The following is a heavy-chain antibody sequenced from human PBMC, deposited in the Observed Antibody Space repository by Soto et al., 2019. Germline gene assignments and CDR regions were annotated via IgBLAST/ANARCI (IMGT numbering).Heavy chain of an antibody. V-gene: IGHV1-69*13. CDR2: IIPIFGTA. J-gene: IGHJ2*01. CDR3: AREYCSSTSCIHSLWYFDL. Sequence: ASVKVSCKASGGTFSSYAISWVRQAPGQGLEWMGGIIPIFGTANYAQKFQGRVTITADESTSTAYMELSSLRSEDTAVYYCAREYCSSTSCIHSLWYFDLWGRGTLVTVSS. CDR1: GGTFSSYA. D-gene: IGHD2-2*01.